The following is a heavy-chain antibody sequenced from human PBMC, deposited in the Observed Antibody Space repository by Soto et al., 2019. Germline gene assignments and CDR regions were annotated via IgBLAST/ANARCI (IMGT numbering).Heavy chain of an antibody. CDR3: ARGLYYYDSSAYYSP. J-gene: IGHJ5*02. CDR1: GFTFSSYS. D-gene: IGHD3-22*01. V-gene: IGHV3-21*01. CDR2: ISNSSSYI. Sequence: PGGSLRLSCAASGFTFSSYSMNWVRQAPGKGLEWVSSISNSSSYIYYADSVKGRFTISRDNAKNSLYLQMNSLRAEDTAVSYCARGLYYYDSSAYYSPWGQGTLVTVSS.